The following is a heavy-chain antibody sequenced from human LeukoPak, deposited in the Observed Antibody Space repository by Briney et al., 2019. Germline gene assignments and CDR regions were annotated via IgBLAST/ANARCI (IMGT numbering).Heavy chain of an antibody. D-gene: IGHD6-19*01. V-gene: IGHV3-23*01. Sequence: GGSLRLSCAASGFTFSSYAMSWVRRAPGKGLEWVSAISAGGASTYYADSVKGRFTISRDNSKNTLYLHMNSLRAEDTAVYYWAKESPVAGGGGAFDIWAQGTIITVSS. CDR2: ISAGGAST. CDR1: GFTFSSYA. CDR3: AKESPVAGGGGAFDI. J-gene: IGHJ3*02.